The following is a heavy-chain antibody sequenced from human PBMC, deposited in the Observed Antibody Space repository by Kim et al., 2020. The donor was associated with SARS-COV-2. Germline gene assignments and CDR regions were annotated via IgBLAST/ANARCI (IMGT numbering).Heavy chain of an antibody. CDR2: ISDGGIST. CDR1: GFTFRSFA. V-gene: IGHV3-23*01. D-gene: IGHD3-9*01. CDR3: YRDFLTGDELLQH. J-gene: IGHJ1*01. Sequence: GGSLRLSCAGSGFTFRSFAMSWVRQAPGKGLEWVSGISDGGISTYYADSVKGRFIVSRDKSKNTLYLQMNSLRAEDTAIYFCYRDFLTGDELLQHWGQGVLVIVSS.